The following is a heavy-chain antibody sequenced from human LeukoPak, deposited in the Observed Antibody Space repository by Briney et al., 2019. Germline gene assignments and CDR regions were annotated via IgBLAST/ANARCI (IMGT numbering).Heavy chain of an antibody. V-gene: IGHV1-69*04. CDR3: ARKIAVAGKGEDY. CDR2: IIPILGIA. CDR1: GGTFSSYA. D-gene: IGHD6-19*01. Sequence: SVKVSCKASGGTFSSYAISWVRQAPGQGLEWMGRIIPILGIANYAQKFQGRVTITADKSTSTAYMELSSLRSEDTAVYYCARKIAVAGKGEDYWGQGTLVTVSS. J-gene: IGHJ4*02.